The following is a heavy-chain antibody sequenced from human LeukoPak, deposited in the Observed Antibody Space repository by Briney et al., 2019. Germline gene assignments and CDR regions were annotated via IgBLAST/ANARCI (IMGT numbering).Heavy chain of an antibody. CDR2: IYPGDSDT. J-gene: IGHJ6*02. V-gene: IGHV5-51*01. CDR3: AVAYCSGGTCSHYAMDV. Sequence: RRGESLKISCKGSGYSFTSYWIGWVRQMPGKGLEWMGIIYPGDSDTRYSPSFQGQVTISADKSISTAYLQWSSLKASDTAMYYCAVAYCSGGTCSHYAMDVWGQGTTVTVSS. D-gene: IGHD2-15*01. CDR1: GYSFTSYW.